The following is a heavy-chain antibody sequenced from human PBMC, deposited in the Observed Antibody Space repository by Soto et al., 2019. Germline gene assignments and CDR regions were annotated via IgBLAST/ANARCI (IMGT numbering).Heavy chain of an antibody. CDR1: GYTCTRYG. J-gene: IGHJ5*02. CDR2: INTYNGDT. D-gene: IGHD1-26*01. Sequence: ASVKISCKASGYTCTRYGSSWVRQAPGQGLEWMGWINTYNGDTKYAEKVQGRMTVTTDTSTTTAYMELGSLRSDETAIYYCPREREQIRINWFLPSG. CDR3: PREREQIRINWFLP. V-gene: IGHV1-18*01.